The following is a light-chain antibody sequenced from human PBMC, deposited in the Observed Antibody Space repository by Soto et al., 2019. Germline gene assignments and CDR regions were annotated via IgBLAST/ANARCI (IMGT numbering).Light chain of an antibody. CDR2: KAS. J-gene: IGKJ1*01. V-gene: IGKV1-5*03. CDR1: QSIDNW. CDR3: QQYDTYWT. Sequence: DIQMTQSPSTLSASVGDRVTITCRAGQSIDNWLAWYQQKPGKAPNLLIYKASSLKSGVPLRFSGSGSGTEFTLTINSLQPDDFATYYCQQYDTYWTFGQGTKVDIK.